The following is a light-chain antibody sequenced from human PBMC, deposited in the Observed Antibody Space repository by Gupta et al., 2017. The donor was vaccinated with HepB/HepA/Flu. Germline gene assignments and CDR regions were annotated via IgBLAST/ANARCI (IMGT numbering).Light chain of an antibody. V-gene: IGKV1-9*01. CDR2: SAS. J-gene: IGKJ5*01. CDR1: QDIYTF. Sequence: IELTQSPSFLSASVGDRVTITCRASQDIYTFLAWFQQEPGKPPKRLIHSASTLQSGVPSRFSGSGSGTEFTLTISSLQPEDVATYYCQQLSDYPRTFGQGTRLEIK. CDR3: QQLSDYPRT.